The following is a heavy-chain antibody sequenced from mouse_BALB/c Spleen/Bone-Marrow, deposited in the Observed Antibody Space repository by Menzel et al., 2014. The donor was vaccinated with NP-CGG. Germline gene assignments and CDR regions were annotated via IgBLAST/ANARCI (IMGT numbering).Heavy chain of an antibody. CDR3: ARDGCYDQTEVSFVY. D-gene: IGHD2-3*01. J-gene: IGHJ3*01. V-gene: IGHV5-9-2*01. Sequence: EVKLVESGGGLVKSGGSLKLSCAASGFTFNSYGMSWVRQTPEKRLEWVATISGGGSYTFYPDSVKGRFTISRDNAKNNLCLQLSSLRSEDTALYYCARDGCYDQTEVSFVYWGQGSLVTVSA. CDR2: ISGGGSYT. CDR1: GFTFNSYG.